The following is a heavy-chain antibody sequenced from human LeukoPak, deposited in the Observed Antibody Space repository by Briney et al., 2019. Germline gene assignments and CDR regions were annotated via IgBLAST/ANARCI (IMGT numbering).Heavy chain of an antibody. CDR1: GYTFTSYG. CDR2: ITAYNDNT. D-gene: IGHD3-10*01. Sequence: ASVKVSCKASGYTFTSYGISWVRQGPGQGLEWMGWITAYNDNTNYAQKLQGRVTMTTDTSTSTAYMELRSLRSDDTSVYYCARALLWFGEPSHIDYWGQGTLVTAYS. V-gene: IGHV1-18*01. CDR3: ARALLWFGEPSHIDY. J-gene: IGHJ4*02.